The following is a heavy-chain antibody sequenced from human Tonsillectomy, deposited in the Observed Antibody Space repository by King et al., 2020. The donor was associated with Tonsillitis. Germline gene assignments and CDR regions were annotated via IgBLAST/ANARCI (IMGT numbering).Heavy chain of an antibody. V-gene: IGHV3-7*03. CDR3: ASRLAQQWVFDY. J-gene: IGHJ4*02. D-gene: IGHD1-26*01. Sequence: VQLVESGGGLVQPGGSLRLSCAASGFTFSSYWMSWVRQAPGKGLEWVASIKEDGSEKYYVDSVKGRFTLYTDNAKNSLYLQMNNLRAEDTAVYYCASRLAQQWVFDYWGKGTLVTVSS. CDR1: GFTFSSYW. CDR2: IKEDGSEK.